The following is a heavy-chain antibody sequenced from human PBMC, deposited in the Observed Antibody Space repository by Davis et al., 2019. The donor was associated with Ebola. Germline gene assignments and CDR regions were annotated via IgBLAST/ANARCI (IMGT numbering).Heavy chain of an antibody. CDR3: ATYTMTPLPFDY. CDR1: GYTFTGYY. V-gene: IGHV1-46*01. D-gene: IGHD4-17*01. CDR2: IHPNDGTT. J-gene: IGHJ4*02. Sequence: AASVKVSCKASGYTFTGYYMHWVRKAPGQGLEWMGLIHPNDGTTKYPQKFQDRLTITRDTSTSTVYMELSGLRPDDTAMYYCATYTMTPLPFDYWGQGTLVTVSS.